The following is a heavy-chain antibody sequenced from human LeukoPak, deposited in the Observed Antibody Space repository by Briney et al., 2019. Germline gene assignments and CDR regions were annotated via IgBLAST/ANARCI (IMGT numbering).Heavy chain of an antibody. CDR1: GVTFSGYS. Sequence: GGSLRLSCAASGVTFSGYSMNWVRQAPGKGLEWVSAITATGLHIYYADSVKGRFTISRDNAKNSLYLQMNSLRVEDTALYYCARGPRRFSLGYYHSSHGYNGMDVWGQGTTVTVSS. CDR3: ARGPRRFSLGYYHSSHGYNGMDV. J-gene: IGHJ6*02. D-gene: IGHD3-3*01. V-gene: IGHV3-21*01. CDR2: ITATGLHI.